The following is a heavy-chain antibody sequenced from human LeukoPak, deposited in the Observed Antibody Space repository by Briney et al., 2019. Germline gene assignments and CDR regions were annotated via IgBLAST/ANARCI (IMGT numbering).Heavy chain of an antibody. CDR1: GFTVSSNY. Sequence: GGSLRLSCAASGFTVSSNYMSWVRQAPGKGLEWVSVIYSGGSTYYADSVKGRFTISRDNSKNTLYLQMNSLRAEDTAVYYCARDLRLAAAGTYYYYGTDVWGQGTTVTVSS. CDR3: ARDLRLAAAGTYYYYGTDV. CDR2: IYSGGST. J-gene: IGHJ6*02. V-gene: IGHV3-66*01. D-gene: IGHD6-13*01.